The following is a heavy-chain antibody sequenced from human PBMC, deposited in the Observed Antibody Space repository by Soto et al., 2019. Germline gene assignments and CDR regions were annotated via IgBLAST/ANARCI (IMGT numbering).Heavy chain of an antibody. CDR2: IFHTGTT. CDR1: GESMSGIYH. Sequence: SENLPHTWSVSGESMSGIYHWAWSRQPPGRSLEWTASIFHTGTTYYTPSLKSRVTISVDTSKNQFSLGLSSVTAADSAVYYCASTDTLGYYPPLGPRNLVTLDS. CDR3: ASTDTLGYYPPLGPRNLVTLDS. V-gene: IGHV4-38-2*01. J-gene: IGHJ5*01. D-gene: IGHD3-22*01.